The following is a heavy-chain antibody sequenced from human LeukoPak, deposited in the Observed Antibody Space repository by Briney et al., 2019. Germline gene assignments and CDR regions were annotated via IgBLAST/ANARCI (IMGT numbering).Heavy chain of an antibody. V-gene: IGHV3-33*01. D-gene: IGHD1-26*01. CDR3: AGASGSYDY. CDR2: IWNDGSIR. Sequence: GRSLRLSCAASGFTFSTYGLHWVRQAPGKGLEWVAVIWNDGSIRYYADSVKGRFTISRDNSKNTLYLQMNSLRAEDTAVYYCAGASGSYDYWGQGTLVTVSS. CDR1: GFTFSTYG. J-gene: IGHJ4*02.